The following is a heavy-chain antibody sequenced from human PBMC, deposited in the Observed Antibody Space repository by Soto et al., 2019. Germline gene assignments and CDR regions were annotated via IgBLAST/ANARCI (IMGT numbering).Heavy chain of an antibody. CDR3: ARSHYTYGVLIDY. Sequence: LSLTCSVSGDSITTNGYYWGWIRQPPGKGLQWIGNVYWTGSTFSHPSLTSRVFISVDTSKNEFSLRLTSVTAADTAVYYCARSHYTYGVLIDYWDAGTMVXVS. CDR1: GDSITTNGYY. V-gene: IGHV4-39*01. J-gene: IGHJ4*02. D-gene: IGHD2-8*01. CDR2: VYWTGST.